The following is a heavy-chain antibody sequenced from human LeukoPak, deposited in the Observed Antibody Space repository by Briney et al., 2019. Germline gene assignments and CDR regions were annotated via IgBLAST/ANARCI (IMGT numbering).Heavy chain of an antibody. D-gene: IGHD3-3*01. V-gene: IGHV3-23*01. Sequence: PGGALRLSCAASGFTFKFYAMNWVRPAPGKGLGWVSTVCGSGGKTYYADSVKGRFTISRDNAKNSLYLQMNSLRAEDTALYYCAKDKNDFWSGEYESYFDYWGQGTLVTVSS. J-gene: IGHJ4*02. CDR2: VCGSGGKT. CDR3: AKDKNDFWSGEYESYFDY. CDR1: GFTFKFYA.